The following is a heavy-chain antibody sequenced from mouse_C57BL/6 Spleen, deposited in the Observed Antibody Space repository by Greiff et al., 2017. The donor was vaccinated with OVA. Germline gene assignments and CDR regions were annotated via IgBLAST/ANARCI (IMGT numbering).Heavy chain of an antibody. CDR1: GFTFNTYA. Sequence: EVKLVESGGGLVQPKGSLKLSCAASGFTFNTYAMHWVRQAPGKGLEWVARIRSKISNYATYYADSVKDRFTISRDDSQSMLYLQMNNLKTEDTAMYYCVRGGKTTNFDVWGTGTTVTVSS. CDR2: IRSKISNYAT. V-gene: IGHV10-3*01. J-gene: IGHJ1*03. D-gene: IGHD2-12*01. CDR3: VRGGKTTNFDV.